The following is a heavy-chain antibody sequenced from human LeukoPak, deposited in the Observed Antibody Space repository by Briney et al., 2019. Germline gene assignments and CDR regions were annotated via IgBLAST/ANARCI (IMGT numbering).Heavy chain of an antibody. V-gene: IGHV3-21*01. CDR2: ISSSSSYI. Sequence: GGSLRLSCAASGFTFSSYSMNWVRQAPGKGLEWVSSISSSSSYIYYADSVKGRFTISRDNAKNSLYLQMNSLRAEDTAVYYCASRSGSYWGFDYWGQGTLVTVSS. CDR1: GFTFSSYS. CDR3: ASRSGSYWGFDY. D-gene: IGHD1-26*01. J-gene: IGHJ4*02.